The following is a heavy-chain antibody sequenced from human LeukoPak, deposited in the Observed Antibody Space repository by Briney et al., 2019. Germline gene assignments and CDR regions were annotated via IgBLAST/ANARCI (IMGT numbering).Heavy chain of an antibody. CDR3: ARDFPPVLWLGELPPYGMAV. D-gene: IGHD3-10*01. Sequence: SETLSLTCTVSGGSISSYYWSWIRQPPGKGLEWIGYIYYSGSTNYNPSLKSRVTISVDTSKNQFSLKLSSVTAADTAVYYCARDFPPVLWLGELPPYGMAVGGQGPTVTVSS. CDR1: GGSISSYY. CDR2: IYYSGST. V-gene: IGHV4-59*01. J-gene: IGHJ6*02.